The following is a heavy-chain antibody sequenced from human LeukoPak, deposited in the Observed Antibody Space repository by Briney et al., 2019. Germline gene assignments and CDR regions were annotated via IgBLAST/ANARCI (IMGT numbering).Heavy chain of an antibody. Sequence: SQTLSLTCTVSGGSISGGGYYWSWIRQHPGKGLEWIGYIYYSGSTYYNPSLKSRVTISVDTSKNQFSLKLSSVTAADTAVYYCANYGSGSYRFDPWGQGTLVTVSS. D-gene: IGHD3-10*01. CDR3: ANYGSGSYRFDP. V-gene: IGHV4-31*03. CDR2: IYYSGST. CDR1: GGSISGGGYY. J-gene: IGHJ5*02.